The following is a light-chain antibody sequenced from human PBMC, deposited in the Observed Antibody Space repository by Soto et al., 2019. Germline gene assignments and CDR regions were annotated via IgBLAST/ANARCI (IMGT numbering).Light chain of an antibody. CDR1: SSNIGSNY. CDR2: RNN. CDR3: AAWDDSLSAVV. J-gene: IGLJ2*01. Sequence: QSVLTQPPSASVTPGQRVTISSAGSSSNIGSNYVYWYQQLPGTAPKLLIYRNNQRPSGVPDRFSGSKSGTSASLAISGLRSEDEADYYCAAWDDSLSAVVFGGGTKVTVL. V-gene: IGLV1-47*01.